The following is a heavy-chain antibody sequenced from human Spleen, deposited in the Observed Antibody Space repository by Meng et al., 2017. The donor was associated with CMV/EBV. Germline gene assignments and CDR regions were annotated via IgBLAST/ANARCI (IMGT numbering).Heavy chain of an antibody. CDR1: GDYISSGGYY. J-gene: IGHJ5*02. CDR2: SYYSGST. D-gene: IGHD2-8*01. V-gene: IGHV4-31*02. Sequence: VSGDYISSGGYYWSWIRQCPGTGLEWIGFSYYSGSTHYNPSLKSRVLISLDTSKNQFSLKLSSVTAADTAVYFCARAPYSTKWFDPWGQGTLVTVSS. CDR3: ARAPYSTKWFDP.